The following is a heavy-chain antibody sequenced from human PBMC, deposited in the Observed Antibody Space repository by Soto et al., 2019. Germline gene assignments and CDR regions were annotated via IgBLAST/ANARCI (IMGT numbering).Heavy chain of an antibody. Sequence: QVQLVQSGAEVKKPGSSVKVSCKASGGTFSSYTISWVRQAPGQGLEWMGRIIPLLGIANYAQKFQGRVTITADKSTSTAYMELSSLRSEDTAVYYCASRGYCSSTSGRHYYYYYMDVWGKGTTVTVSS. CDR1: GGTFSSYT. J-gene: IGHJ6*03. CDR3: ASRGYCSSTSGRHYYYYYMDV. D-gene: IGHD2-2*01. V-gene: IGHV1-69*02. CDR2: IIPLLGIA.